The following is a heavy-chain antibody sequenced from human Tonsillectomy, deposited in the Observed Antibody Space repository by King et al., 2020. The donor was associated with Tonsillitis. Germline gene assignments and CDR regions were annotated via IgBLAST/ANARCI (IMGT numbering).Heavy chain of an antibody. CDR3: ARGGLTPYYYYSSGYPH. CDR1: GGTFSSYA. V-gene: IGHV1-69*01. J-gene: IGHJ4*02. D-gene: IGHD3-22*01. Sequence: QLVQSGAEVKKPGSSVKVSCKASGGTFSSYAISWVRQAPGQGPEWMGGIIPISGTANYAQKFQGRVTITADESTSTAYMELSSLRSEDTAVYYCARGGLTPYYYYSSGYPHWGQGTLVPVSS. CDR2: IIPISGTA.